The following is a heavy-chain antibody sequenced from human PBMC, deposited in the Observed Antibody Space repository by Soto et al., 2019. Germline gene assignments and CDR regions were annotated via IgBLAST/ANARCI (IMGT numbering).Heavy chain of an antibody. J-gene: IGHJ3*02. D-gene: IGHD6-13*01. CDR3: ARHRGYDAFDI. Sequence: NPSETLSLTCTVSGGSIRSYYWSWIRQPPGKGLEWIGYIYYSGSTNYNPSLKSRVTISVDTSKNQFSLKLSSVTAADTAVYYCARHRGYDAFDIWGQGTMVTVSS. V-gene: IGHV4-59*01. CDR2: IYYSGST. CDR1: GGSIRSYY.